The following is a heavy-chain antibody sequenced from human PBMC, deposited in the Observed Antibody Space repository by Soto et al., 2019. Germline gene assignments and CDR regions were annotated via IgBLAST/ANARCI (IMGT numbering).Heavy chain of an antibody. D-gene: IGHD2-21*02. CDR3: AKEENLDYCGGDCYFDY. CDR1: GFTFSSYA. Sequence: EVQLLESGGGLVQPGGSLRLSCAASGFTFSSYAMSWVRQAPGKGLEWVSAISGSGGSTYYADSVKGRFTISRDNSKNTLYLQMNSLRAEDTAVYYCAKEENLDYCGGDCYFDYWGQGTLVTVSS. J-gene: IGHJ4*02. CDR2: ISGSGGST. V-gene: IGHV3-23*01.